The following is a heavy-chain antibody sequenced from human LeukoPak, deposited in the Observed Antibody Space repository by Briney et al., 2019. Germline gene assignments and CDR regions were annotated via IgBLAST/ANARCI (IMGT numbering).Heavy chain of an antibody. CDR1: GFTFSSYA. V-gene: IGHV3-64*01. D-gene: IGHD3-10*01. CDR2: ISSNGGST. J-gene: IGHJ3*02. CDR3: ARDSGDDAFDI. Sequence: GGSLRLSCAASGFTFSSYAMHWVRQAPGMGLEYVSAISSNGGSTYYANSVKGRFTISRDNSKNTLYLQMGSLRAEDMAVYYCARDSGDDAFDIWGQGTTVTVSS.